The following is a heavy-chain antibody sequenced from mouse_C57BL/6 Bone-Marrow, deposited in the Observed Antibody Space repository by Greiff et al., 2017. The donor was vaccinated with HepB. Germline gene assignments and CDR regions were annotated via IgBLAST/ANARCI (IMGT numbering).Heavy chain of an antibody. CDR1: GFTFTDYY. V-gene: IGHV7-3*03. D-gene: IGHD6-1*01. CDR3: AKDIAVFDV. Sequence: EVHLVESGGGLVQPGGSLSLSCAASGFTFTDYYMSWVRQPPGKALEWLGFIRYKANGYTTEYSASVKGRFTISRDNSQSILYLQMNALRAEASATYCCAKDIAVFDVWGTGTTVTVSS. CDR2: IRYKANGYTT. J-gene: IGHJ1*03.